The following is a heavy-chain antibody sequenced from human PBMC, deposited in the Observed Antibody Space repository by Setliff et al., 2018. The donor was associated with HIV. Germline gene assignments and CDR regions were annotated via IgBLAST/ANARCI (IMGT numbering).Heavy chain of an antibody. J-gene: IGHJ3*02. V-gene: IGHV7-4-1*02. CDR2: INTKTGNP. Sequence: GASVKVSCKASGYTFTSYAMNWVRQAPGQGLEWLGWINTKTGNPTYVQGFPGQFVFSLDTSVSTAYLQITGLKAEDTAVYYCARGGDRMQIWSRFPFDIWGQGTMVTVSS. D-gene: IGHD3-10*01. CDR3: ARGGDRMQIWSRFPFDI. CDR1: GYTFTSYA.